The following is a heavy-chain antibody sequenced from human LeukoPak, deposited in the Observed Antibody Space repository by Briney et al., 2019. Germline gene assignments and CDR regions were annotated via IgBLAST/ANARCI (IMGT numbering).Heavy chain of an antibody. J-gene: IGHJ4*02. V-gene: IGHV4-59*01. CDR3: AGGDIAAAGTFDY. CDR1: GSSISSSY. Sequence: SETLSLTCTASGSSISSSYWSWIRQPPVKRLDWIGYIYYSGSTNYNPSLKSRVTISVDTSKNQFSLRLSSVTAADTAVYYCAGGDIAAAGTFDYWGQGTLVTVSS. D-gene: IGHD6-13*01. CDR2: IYYSGST.